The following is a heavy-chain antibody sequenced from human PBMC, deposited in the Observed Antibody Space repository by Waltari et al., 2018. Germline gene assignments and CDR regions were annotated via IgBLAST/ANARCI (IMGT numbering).Heavy chain of an antibody. J-gene: IGHJ4*02. CDR1: GDSVVSSW. Sequence: QVHLQESGPGLVKPSETLSLPCAVPGDSVVSSWLSWFRQPPGNGLEWIGYIYNRGSTNYNPSLLSRATISVDTSKNFFSLSVTSVTAADTAVYYCARVRSSGSYYYFDYWGQGILVTVSS. CDR2: IYNRGST. D-gene: IGHD1-26*01. CDR3: ARVRSSGSYYYFDY. V-gene: IGHV4-59*02.